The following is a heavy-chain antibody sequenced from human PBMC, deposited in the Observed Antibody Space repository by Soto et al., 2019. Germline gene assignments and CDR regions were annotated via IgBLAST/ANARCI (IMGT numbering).Heavy chain of an antibody. J-gene: IGHJ3*02. CDR1: GYTFTGYY. CDR2: INPNSGGT. Sequence: ASVKVSCKASGYTFTGYYMHWVRQAPGQGLEWMGWINPNSGGTNYAQKFQGRVTMTEDTSTDTAYMELSSLRSEDTAVYYCATDNTWFGEPIPDAFDIWGQGTMVTVSS. V-gene: IGHV1-2*02. D-gene: IGHD3-10*01. CDR3: ATDNTWFGEPIPDAFDI.